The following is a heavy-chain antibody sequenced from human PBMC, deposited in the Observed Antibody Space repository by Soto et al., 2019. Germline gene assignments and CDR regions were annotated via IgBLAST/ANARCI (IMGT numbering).Heavy chain of an antibody. CDR3: AKGSTDSRPYYFDY. Sequence: PGGSLRLSCAASGFTFSSYSMNWVRQAPGKGLEWVSSISSSSSYIYYADSVKGRFTISRDNAKNSLYLQMNSLRAEDTAVYYCAKGSTDSRPYYFDYWGRGTLVTVSS. V-gene: IGHV3-21*04. J-gene: IGHJ4*02. CDR2: ISSSSSYI. D-gene: IGHD3-22*01. CDR1: GFTFSSYS.